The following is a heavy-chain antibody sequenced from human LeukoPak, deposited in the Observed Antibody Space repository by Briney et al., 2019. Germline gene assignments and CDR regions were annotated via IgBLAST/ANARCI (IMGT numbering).Heavy chain of an antibody. J-gene: IGHJ4*02. CDR3: ARDHYYDSSGYPFDY. CDR2: ITPILGIA. V-gene: IGHV1-69*04. CDR1: GGTFSSYA. D-gene: IGHD3-22*01. Sequence: SVKISCKASGGTFSSYAISWVRQAPGQGLEWMGRITPILGIANYAQKFQGRVTITADKSTSTAYMELSSLRSEDTAVYYCARDHYYDSSGYPFDYWGQGTLVTVSS.